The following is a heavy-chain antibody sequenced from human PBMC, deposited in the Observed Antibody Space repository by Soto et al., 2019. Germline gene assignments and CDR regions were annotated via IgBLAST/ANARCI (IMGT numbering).Heavy chain of an antibody. CDR1: GDSFNDYY. D-gene: IGHD4-17*01. J-gene: IGHJ6*03. CDR2: INPNSGVT. CDR3: ARERGGATVTLDYYYFYMAV. V-gene: IGHV1-2*04. Sequence: QVQLVQSGAEVRKPGASVTVSCRSSGDSFNDYYIHWVRQAPGQGLEWMGWINPNSGVTKYAQKFQGWVSMTRDTSIRTVYMQLSRLRSDDTAVYYGARERGGATVTLDYYYFYMAVWGTGTTVTVSS.